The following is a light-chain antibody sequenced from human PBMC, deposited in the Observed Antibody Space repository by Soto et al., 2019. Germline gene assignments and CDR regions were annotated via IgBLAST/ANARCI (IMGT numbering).Light chain of an antibody. CDR2: KAS. V-gene: IGKV1-5*03. Sequence: DIQMTQSPSTLSASVGDRVTITCRASQSIGSWLAWYQQKPGKAPNLLIYKASSLESGVPSRFSGSGSGTDFTLTISSLQPEDFATYYCQHYNSYSEAFGQGTKVDI. CDR1: QSIGSW. CDR3: QHYNSYSEA. J-gene: IGKJ1*01.